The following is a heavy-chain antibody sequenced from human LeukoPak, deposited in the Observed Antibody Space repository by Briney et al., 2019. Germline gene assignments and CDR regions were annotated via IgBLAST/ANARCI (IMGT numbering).Heavy chain of an antibody. V-gene: IGHV4-4*02. Sequence: GSLRLFCAASGFTFSGSAMHWVRQPPGKGLEWIGEIYHSGSTNYNPSLKSRVTISVDKSKNQFSLKLSSVTAADTAVYYCARGSHIAFDYWGQGTLVTVSS. CDR1: GFTFSGSA. J-gene: IGHJ4*02. CDR3: ARGSHIAFDY. CDR2: IYHSGST. D-gene: IGHD5-12*01.